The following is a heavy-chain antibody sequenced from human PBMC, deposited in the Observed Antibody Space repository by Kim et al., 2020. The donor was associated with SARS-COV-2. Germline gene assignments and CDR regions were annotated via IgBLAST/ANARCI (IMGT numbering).Heavy chain of an antibody. Sequence: SNPALKSGVTISGETSKNQFSLKLSSVTAEDTAVYYCAGLPVDGSDVDYWGQGTLVTVSS. V-gene: IGHV4-39*01. D-gene: IGHD1-26*01. CDR3: AGLPVDGSDVDY. J-gene: IGHJ4*02.